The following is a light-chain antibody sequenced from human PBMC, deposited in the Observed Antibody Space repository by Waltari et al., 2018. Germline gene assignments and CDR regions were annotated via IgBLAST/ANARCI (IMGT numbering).Light chain of an antibody. V-gene: IGKV3-15*01. CDR3: QHYTEQPLT. J-gene: IGKJ4*01. CDR2: GAS. CDR1: QSVSRN. Sequence: EIVMTQSPATLSVSPGEGATLSCRASQSVSRNLAWYQQKPGQAPRLLIFGASARATGIPARFSGSGYGTEFTLTISSLQSEDVAVYFCQHYTEQPLTFGGGTKVEIK.